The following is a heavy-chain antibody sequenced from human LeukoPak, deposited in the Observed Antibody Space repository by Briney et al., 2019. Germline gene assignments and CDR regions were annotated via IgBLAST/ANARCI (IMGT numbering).Heavy chain of an antibody. J-gene: IGHJ4*02. CDR3: ARGGYSGSYFAY. D-gene: IGHD1-26*01. CDR2: INWNGGTT. CDR1: GFTFDDYG. Sequence: GGSLRLSCAASGFTFDDYGMSWVRQAPGKGLEWVSCINWNGGTTGYADSVKGRLTISRHNANHSLYVQMKRLRAQDTACYYWARGGYSGSYFAYWGQGTLVTVSS. V-gene: IGHV3-20*04.